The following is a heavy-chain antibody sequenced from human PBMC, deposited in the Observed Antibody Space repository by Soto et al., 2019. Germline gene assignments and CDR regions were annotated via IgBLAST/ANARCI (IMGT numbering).Heavy chain of an antibody. Sequence: QMQLVQSGPEVKKPGTSVKVSCKASGFTFTSSAVQWVRQARGQRLEWIGWIVVGSGNTNYAQKFQERVTITRDMSTSTAYMELSSLRPEDTAVYYCAADDYDYVGGSYRPASQPLVDYWGQGTLVTVSS. CDR2: IVVGSGNT. CDR3: AADDYDYVGGSYRPASQPLVDY. J-gene: IGHJ4*02. V-gene: IGHV1-58*01. D-gene: IGHD3-16*02. CDR1: GFTFTSSA.